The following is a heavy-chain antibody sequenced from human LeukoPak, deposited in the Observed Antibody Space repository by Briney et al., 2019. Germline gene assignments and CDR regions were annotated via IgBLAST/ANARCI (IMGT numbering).Heavy chain of an antibody. V-gene: IGHV4-31*03. CDR2: IYYGGST. CDR1: GGSISSGGYY. Sequence: SETLSLTCTVSGGSISSGGYYWSWIRQHPGKGLEWIGYIYYGGSTYYNPSLKSRVTISVDTSKNQFSLKLGSVTAADTAVYYCAREGTTVTSNWFDPWGQGTLVTVSS. J-gene: IGHJ5*02. D-gene: IGHD4-17*01. CDR3: AREGTTVTSNWFDP.